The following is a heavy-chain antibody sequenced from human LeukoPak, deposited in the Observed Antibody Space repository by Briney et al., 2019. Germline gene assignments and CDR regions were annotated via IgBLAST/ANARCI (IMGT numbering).Heavy chain of an antibody. D-gene: IGHD4-17*01. CDR2: FNPEDVET. V-gene: IGHV1-24*01. Sequence: ASVKVSCKVSGYTLTEICMHWVRQAPGQGLEWMGGFNPEDVETIYARSFQGRLTVTEDTSTDTAYLELSSLRAEDTAMYYCATEIVGYGDVHYFASWGQGTLVTVSS. CDR3: ATEIVGYGDVHYFAS. J-gene: IGHJ4*02. CDR1: GYTLTEIC.